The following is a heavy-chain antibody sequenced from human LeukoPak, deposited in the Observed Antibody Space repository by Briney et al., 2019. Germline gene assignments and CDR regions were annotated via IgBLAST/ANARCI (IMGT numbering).Heavy chain of an antibody. Sequence: SETLSLTCTVSGGSISSSSYYWGWIRQPPGKGLEWIESIYYSGSTYYNPSLKSRVTISVDTSKNQFSLKMTSVTAADTAVYYCARGTNPLYNWQHEGFDYWGQGTLIAVSS. V-gene: IGHV4-39*07. CDR2: IYYSGST. CDR1: GGSISSSSYY. J-gene: IGHJ4*02. CDR3: ARGTNPLYNWQHEGFDY. D-gene: IGHD1-20*01.